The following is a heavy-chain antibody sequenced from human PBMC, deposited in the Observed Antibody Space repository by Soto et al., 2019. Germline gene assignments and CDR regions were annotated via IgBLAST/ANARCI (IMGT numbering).Heavy chain of an antibody. D-gene: IGHD2-15*01. J-gene: IGHJ3*02. CDR2: IIIGSGKT. CDR1: GFTFAPSA. Sequence: SVKVSCKTSGFTFAPSAVQWVRQAGGESLESGGGIIIGSGKTNHTQTLQDRLTITRDLSTSTAYLELTGLRSEDTAVYYCAAELYSGGICCSFDIWGQGTMVTV. CDR3: AAELYSGGICCSFDI. V-gene: IGHV1-58*01.